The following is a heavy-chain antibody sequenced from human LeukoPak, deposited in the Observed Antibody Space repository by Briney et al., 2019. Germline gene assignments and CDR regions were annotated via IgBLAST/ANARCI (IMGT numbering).Heavy chain of an antibody. CDR1: GFTVSSNY. Sequence: GGSLILSCAASGFTVSSNYMSWVRQAPGKGLEWVSVIYSGGSTYYADSVKGRFTISRDNSKNTLYLQMNSLRAEDTAVYYCARVSHCSGGSCYSLPFDYWGQGTLVTVSS. V-gene: IGHV3-66*01. J-gene: IGHJ4*02. CDR3: ARVSHCSGGSCYSLPFDY. CDR2: IYSGGST. D-gene: IGHD2-15*01.